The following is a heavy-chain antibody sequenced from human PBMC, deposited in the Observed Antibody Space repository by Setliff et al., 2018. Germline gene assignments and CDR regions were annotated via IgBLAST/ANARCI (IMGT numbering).Heavy chain of an antibody. CDR3: ARVLFHCSSTSCYLDAFDI. D-gene: IGHD2-2*01. CDR2: ISAYNGNT. CDR1: GYTFVSYG. J-gene: IGHJ3*02. Sequence: ASVKVSCKASGYTFVSYGISWVRQAPGQGLEWMGWISAYNGNTNYAQKLQGRVTMTTDTSTSTAYMELRSLRSDDTAVYYCARVLFHCSSTSCYLDAFDIWGQGTMVTVSS. V-gene: IGHV1-18*01.